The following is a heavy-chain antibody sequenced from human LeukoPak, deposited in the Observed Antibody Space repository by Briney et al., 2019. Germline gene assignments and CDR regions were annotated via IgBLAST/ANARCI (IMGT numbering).Heavy chain of an antibody. V-gene: IGHV1-18*01. J-gene: IGHJ4*02. D-gene: IGHD6-19*01. CDR1: GYTFTSYG. CDR3: PREQQWASMGSYYFDY. CDR2: ISAYNGNT. Sequence: GASVKVSCKASGYTFTSYGISWVRQAPGQGLEWMGWISAYNGNTNYAQKLQGRVTMTTDTSTSTAYMELRSLRSDDTAVYYCPREQQWASMGSYYFDYWGQGTLVTVSS.